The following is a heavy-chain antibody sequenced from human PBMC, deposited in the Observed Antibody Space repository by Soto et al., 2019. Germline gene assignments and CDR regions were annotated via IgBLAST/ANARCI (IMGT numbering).Heavy chain of an antibody. J-gene: IGHJ6*02. CDR3: ARDSSGWGLDV. V-gene: IGHV3-13*01. Sequence: VWSLRLSCAASGFTFSSYDFHWVRLTTGKRLEWVSAIGKAGDTHYPDSVKGRFTISKENAKNSLYLQMNRLRAGDTAVYFCARDSSGWGLDVWGQGITATVS. CDR1: GFTFSSYD. D-gene: IGHD6-19*01. CDR2: IGKAGDT.